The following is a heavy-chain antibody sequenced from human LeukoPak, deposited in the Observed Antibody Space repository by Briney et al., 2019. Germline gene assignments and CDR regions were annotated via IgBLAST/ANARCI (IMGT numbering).Heavy chain of an antibody. Sequence: SVKVSCKASGGTFSSYAISWVQQAPGQGLEWMGGIIPIFGTANYAQKFQGRVTITADKSTSTAYMELSSLRSEDTAVYYCARDEGYCSSTSCPGHYWGQGTLVTVSS. CDR3: ARDEGYCSSTSCPGHY. D-gene: IGHD2-2*01. J-gene: IGHJ4*02. CDR1: GGTFSSYA. CDR2: IIPIFGTA. V-gene: IGHV1-69*06.